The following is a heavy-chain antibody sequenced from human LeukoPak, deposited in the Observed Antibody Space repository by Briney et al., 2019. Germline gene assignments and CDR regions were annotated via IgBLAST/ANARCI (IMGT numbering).Heavy chain of an antibody. Sequence: PSETLSLTCTVSGGSISSGGYYWSWIRQHPGKGLEWIGYIYYSGSTYYNPSLKSRVTISVDTSKNQFSLKLSSVTAADTAVYYCARETVQLYGDCCQGWFDPWGQGTLVTVSS. D-gene: IGHD2-21*02. CDR2: IYYSGST. CDR3: ARETVQLYGDCCQGWFDP. V-gene: IGHV4-31*03. J-gene: IGHJ5*02. CDR1: GGSISSGGYY.